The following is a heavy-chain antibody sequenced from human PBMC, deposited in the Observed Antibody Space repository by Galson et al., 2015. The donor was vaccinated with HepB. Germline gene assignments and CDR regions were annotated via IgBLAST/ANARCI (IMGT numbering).Heavy chain of an antibody. CDR2: ISGSTGST. Sequence: SLRLSCAASGFTFSSYAMSWVRQAPGKGLEWVSVISGSTGSTYYADSVKGRFTISRDNSKNTLYLQMNSLRAEDTAVYYCAKDSSGWYYYAMDVWGQGTTVTVSS. CDR1: GFTFSSYA. D-gene: IGHD6-19*01. CDR3: AKDSSGWYYYAMDV. V-gene: IGHV3-23*01. J-gene: IGHJ6*02.